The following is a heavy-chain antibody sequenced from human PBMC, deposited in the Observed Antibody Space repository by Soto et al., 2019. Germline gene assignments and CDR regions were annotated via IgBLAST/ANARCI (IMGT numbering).Heavy chain of an antibody. J-gene: IGHJ6*02. Sequence: EVQLLESGGGLVQPGGSLRLSCAACGFSFSTYPMTWIRQAPGKRLEGVSSISGSGGDTYYIDSVKGRFTISRDNSKNTVYLQMNSLRAEDTAVYYCAKILSTVTTYYYGMDVWGQGTTVTVSS. CDR2: ISGSGGDT. D-gene: IGHD4-17*01. CDR3: AKILSTVTTYYYGMDV. V-gene: IGHV3-23*01. CDR1: GFSFSTYP.